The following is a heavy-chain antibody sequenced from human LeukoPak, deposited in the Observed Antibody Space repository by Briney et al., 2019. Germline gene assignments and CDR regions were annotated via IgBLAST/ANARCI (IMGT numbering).Heavy chain of an antibody. V-gene: IGHV1-18*01. CDR3: ARDNTSGYYDSSGYSPADY. CDR2: LSAYNGNT. J-gene: IGHJ4*02. Sequence: ASVKVSCKASVYTFTSYGISWVRQAPGQRLWWMGWLSAYNGNTNYAQKLQGRVTMTTDTSTSTAYMELRSLRSDDTAVYYCARDNTSGYYDSSGYSPADYWGQGTLVTVSS. D-gene: IGHD3-22*01. CDR1: VYTFTSYG.